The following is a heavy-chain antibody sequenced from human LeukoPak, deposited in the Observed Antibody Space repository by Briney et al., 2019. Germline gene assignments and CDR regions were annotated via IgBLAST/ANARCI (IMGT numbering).Heavy chain of an antibody. CDR1: GGSISSSSYY. V-gene: IGHV4-61*01. CDR3: ASHYYGSGSYDPPYY. D-gene: IGHD3-10*01. Sequence: SETLSLTCTVSGGSISSSSYYWSWIRQPPGKGLEWIGYIYYSGSTNYNPSLKSRVTISVDTSKNQFSLKLSSVTAADTAVYYCASHYYGSGSYDPPYYWGQGTLVTVSS. J-gene: IGHJ4*02. CDR2: IYYSGST.